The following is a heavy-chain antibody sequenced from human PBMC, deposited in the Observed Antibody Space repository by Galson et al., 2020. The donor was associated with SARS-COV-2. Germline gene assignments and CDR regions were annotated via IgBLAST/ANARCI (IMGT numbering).Heavy chain of an antibody. CDR3: SKAFSTSDPITFGGVSVMAAFDI. V-gene: IGHV3-30*15. CDR1: GFTFSSYA. J-gene: IGHJ3*02. D-gene: IGHD3-16*02. CDR2: ISYDGSNE. Sequence: GESLKISCAASGFTFSSYAMHWVRQAPGKGLEWVTVISYDGSNEYYADSVKGRFTISRDNSKITLYLQMSSLRPEDTAVYYCSKAFSTSDPITFGGVSVMAAFDIWGQGTMVTVSS.